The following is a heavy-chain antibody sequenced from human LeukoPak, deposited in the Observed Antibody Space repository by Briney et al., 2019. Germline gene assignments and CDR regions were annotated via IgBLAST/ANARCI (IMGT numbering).Heavy chain of an antibody. D-gene: IGHD3-9*01. CDR1: GGSFSGYY. CDR2: INHSGST. J-gene: IGHJ4*02. V-gene: IGHV4-34*01. Sequence: SETLSLTCAVYGGSFSGYYWSWIRQPPGKGLEWIGEINHSGSTNYNPSLKSRVTISVDTSKNQFSLKLSSVTAADTAVHYCARGQTDWDILTGYYVDYWGQGTLVTVSS. CDR3: ARGQTDWDILTGYYVDY.